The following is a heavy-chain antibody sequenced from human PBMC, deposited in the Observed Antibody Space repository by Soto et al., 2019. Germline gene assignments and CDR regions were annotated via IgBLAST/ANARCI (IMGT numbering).Heavy chain of an antibody. CDR1: GFTFINFA. Sequence: EVQLVESGGGLAHPEGSLRLSCAASGFTFINFAMTWVRQAPGKGLEWVSAISGNGISTYYADSVKGRFTISRDNSKDTVHLQMHSLRADDTAVYYCAKVLDPDFWGPSHGWFHPWGQGVLVTVSS. D-gene: IGHD3-3*01. CDR2: ISGNGIST. V-gene: IGHV3-23*04. J-gene: IGHJ5*02. CDR3: AKVLDPDFWGPSHGWFHP.